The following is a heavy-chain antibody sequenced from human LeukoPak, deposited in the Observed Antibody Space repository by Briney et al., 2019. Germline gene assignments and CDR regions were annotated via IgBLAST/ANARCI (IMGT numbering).Heavy chain of an antibody. J-gene: IGHJ3*02. V-gene: IGHV4-59*01. D-gene: IGHD3-3*01. CDR2: IYYSGST. CDR1: GGSISSYY. Sequence: PSETLSLTCTVSGGSISSYYWSWIRQPPGKGLEWIGYIYYSGSTNYNPSLKSRVTISVDTSKNQFSLKLSSVTAADTAVYYCARLLRDDFWSGLPSALDIWGQGTMVTVSS. CDR3: ARLLRDDFWSGLPSALDI.